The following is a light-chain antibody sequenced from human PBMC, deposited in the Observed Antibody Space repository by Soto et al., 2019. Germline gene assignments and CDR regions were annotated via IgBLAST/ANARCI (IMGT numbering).Light chain of an antibody. CDR1: QNIDSY. J-gene: IGKJ4*01. Sequence: EIVLTQSPATLYLSPGERATLSCRASQNIDSYLAWYQQKPGQAPRLLIHDTSKRATGIPASFSGSGSGTAFTLTISSLEPEDFAVYYCQQRTTWPALSFGGGTRVEV. V-gene: IGKV3-11*01. CDR3: QQRTTWPALS. CDR2: DTS.